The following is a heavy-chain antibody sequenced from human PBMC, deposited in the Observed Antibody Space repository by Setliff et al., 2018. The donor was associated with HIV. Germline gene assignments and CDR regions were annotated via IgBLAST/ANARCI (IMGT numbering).Heavy chain of an antibody. Sequence: WASVKVSCKASGFTFTSYGISWVRQAPGQGLEWMGWINPNSGGTNYAQKFQGRVTMTRDTSITTAYMELSGLRSDDTAVYYCARVGSRTIWFLLDYWGQGTLVTVSS. CDR1: GFTFTSYG. CDR2: INPNSGGT. V-gene: IGHV1-2*02. CDR3: ARVGSRTIWFLLDY. J-gene: IGHJ4*02. D-gene: IGHD3-10*01.